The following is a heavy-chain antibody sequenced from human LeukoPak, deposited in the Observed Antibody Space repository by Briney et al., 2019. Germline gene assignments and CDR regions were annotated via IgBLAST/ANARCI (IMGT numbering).Heavy chain of an antibody. J-gene: IGHJ4*02. D-gene: IGHD6-19*01. V-gene: IGHV3-33*06. Sequence: GGSLRLSCAASGFTFSNCGMHWVRQAPGKGLEWVAHIWYDGSNKYYADSVRGRFTISRDNSKNTLYLQMNSLRAEDTAVYYCANGWYLDFGDYWGQGTLVTVSS. CDR3: ANGWYLDFGDY. CDR2: IWYDGSNK. CDR1: GFTFSNCG.